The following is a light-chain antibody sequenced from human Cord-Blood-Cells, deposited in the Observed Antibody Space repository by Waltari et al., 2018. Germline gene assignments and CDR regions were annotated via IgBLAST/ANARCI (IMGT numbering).Light chain of an antibody. CDR1: QSVSSSY. V-gene: IGKV3-20*01. CDR3: QQYCSSPPGGT. CDR2: GAS. J-gene: IGKJ1*01. Sequence: EIVLTQSPGTVSLSPGERATLSCRASQSVSSSYLAWYQQKPGQEPRLLIYGASSIATGIPDRFSGSGSGTDFTLTISRLEPEDFAVYYCQQYCSSPPGGTCGQGTKVEIK.